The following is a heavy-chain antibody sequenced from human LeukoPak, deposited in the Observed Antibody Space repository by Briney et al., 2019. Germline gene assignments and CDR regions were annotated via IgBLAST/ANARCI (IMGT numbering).Heavy chain of an antibody. Sequence: PSETLSLTCNVSGDSVSSVYWSWIRQPPGKGLEWIGEINHSGSTNYNPSLKSRVTISVDTSKNQFSLKLSSVTAADTAVYYCARRQGQGYYMDVWGKGTTVTVSS. CDR1: GDSVSSVY. CDR3: ARRQGQGYYMDV. CDR2: INHSGST. J-gene: IGHJ6*03. V-gene: IGHV4-34*01.